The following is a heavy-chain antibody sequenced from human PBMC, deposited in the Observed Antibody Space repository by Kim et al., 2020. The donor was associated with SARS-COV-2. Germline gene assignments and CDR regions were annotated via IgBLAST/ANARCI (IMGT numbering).Heavy chain of an antibody. CDR1: GYSFTSYW. V-gene: IGHV5-10-1*01. CDR2: IDPSDSYT. J-gene: IGHJ4*02. D-gene: IGHD3-22*01. Sequence: GESLKISCKGSGYSFTSYWISWVRQMPGKGLEWMGRIDPSDSYTNYSPSFQGHVTISADKSISTAYLQWSSLKASDTAMYYCARLRERTVWDSSGYYFDYWGQGTLVTVSS. CDR3: ARLRERTVWDSSGYYFDY.